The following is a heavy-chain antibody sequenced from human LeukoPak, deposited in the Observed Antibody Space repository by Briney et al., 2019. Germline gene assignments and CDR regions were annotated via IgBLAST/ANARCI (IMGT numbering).Heavy chain of an antibody. CDR3: ARDRQPLTTESHYFDY. J-gene: IGHJ4*02. V-gene: IGHV3-23*01. CDR1: GFTFSSYA. D-gene: IGHD4-11*01. Sequence: GGSLRLSCAASGFTFSSYAMSWVRQAPGKGLEWVSAISGSGGSTYYADSVKGRFTISRDNSKNTLYLQMNSLRAEDTAVYYCARDRQPLTTESHYFDYWGQGTLVTVSS. CDR2: ISGSGGST.